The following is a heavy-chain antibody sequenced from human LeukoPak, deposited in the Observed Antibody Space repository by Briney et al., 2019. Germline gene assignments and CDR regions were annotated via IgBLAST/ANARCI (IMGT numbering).Heavy chain of an antibody. J-gene: IGHJ4*02. CDR2: IYHSGST. CDR3: AKKDGYRGGFDY. D-gene: IGHD5-24*01. V-gene: IGHV4-30-2*01. Sequence: SETLSLTCAVSGGSISSGGYSWSWIRQPPGKGLEWIGYIYHSGSTYYNPSLKSRVTISVDRSKNQFSLKLSSVTAADTAVYYCAKKDGYRGGFDYWGQGTLVTVSS. CDR1: GGSISSGGYS.